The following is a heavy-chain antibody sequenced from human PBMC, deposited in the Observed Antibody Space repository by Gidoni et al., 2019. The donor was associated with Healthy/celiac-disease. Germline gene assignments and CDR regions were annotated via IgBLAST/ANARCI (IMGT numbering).Heavy chain of an antibody. J-gene: IGHJ3*02. D-gene: IGHD3-9*01. CDR2: ISSIGSTI. CDR3: ARDSQYYDILTGYYDPVDAFDI. Sequence: EVQLVESGGGLVQPGGSLRLSCAASGFTFSSYAMNWVRQAPGKGLEWFSYISSIGSTIYYADSVKGRFTISRDNAKNSLYLQMNSLRAEDTAVYYCARDSQYYDILTGYYDPVDAFDIWGQGTMVTVSS. CDR1: GFTFSSYA. V-gene: IGHV3-48*03.